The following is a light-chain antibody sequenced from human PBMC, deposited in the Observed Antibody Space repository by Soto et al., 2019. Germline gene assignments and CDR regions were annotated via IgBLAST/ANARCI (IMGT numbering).Light chain of an antibody. CDR2: GAS. Sequence: EVLLTQSPCTLSLSAGERATLSCRASQSIGSSYLAWYQQKPGQAPRLLIYGASSRATGIPERFSGGGSGTDFSLTISRLDPEDFALYYCQQYSSSPITFGQGTRLEIK. CDR3: QQYSSSPIT. V-gene: IGKV3-20*01. CDR1: QSIGSSY. J-gene: IGKJ5*01.